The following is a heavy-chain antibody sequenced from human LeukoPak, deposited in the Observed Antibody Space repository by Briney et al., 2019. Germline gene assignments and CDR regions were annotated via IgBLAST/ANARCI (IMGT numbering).Heavy chain of an antibody. CDR3: ARDHGLYCSSTSCYKWELLSGDY. J-gene: IGHJ4*02. CDR1: GFTFSSYA. D-gene: IGHD2-2*02. CDR2: ISGSGGST. Sequence: GGSLRLSCAASGFTFSSYAMSWVRQAPGKGLEWVSAISGSGGSTYYADSVKGRFTISRDNSKNTLYLQMNSLRAEDTAVYYCARDHGLYCSSTSCYKWELLSGDYWGQGTLVTVSS. V-gene: IGHV3-23*01.